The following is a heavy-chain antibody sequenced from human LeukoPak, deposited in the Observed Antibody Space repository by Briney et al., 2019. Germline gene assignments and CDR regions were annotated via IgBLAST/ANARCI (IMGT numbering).Heavy chain of an antibody. D-gene: IGHD5/OR15-5a*01. Sequence: PSETLSLTCAAYGGSFSGYYWSWIRQPPGKGLEWIGEINHSGSTNYNPSLKSRVTISVDTSKNQFSLKLSSVTAADTAVYYCARGVWPDAFDIWGQGTMVTVSS. CDR1: GGSFSGYY. CDR3: ARGVWPDAFDI. CDR2: INHSGST. V-gene: IGHV4-34*01. J-gene: IGHJ3*02.